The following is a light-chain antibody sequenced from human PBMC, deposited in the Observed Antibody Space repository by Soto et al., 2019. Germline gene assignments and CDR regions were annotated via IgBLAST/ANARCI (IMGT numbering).Light chain of an antibody. V-gene: IGKV3-11*01. CDR1: QSVDSY. Sequence: EIVLTQSTATLSLSPGERATLSCRASQSVDSYLAWYQQKPGQAPRLLLYDASNRATGIPARFSGSGSGTDFTLTISSLEPEDFAVYYCQQRSNWPLYTFGQGTKLEIK. CDR3: QQRSNWPLYT. J-gene: IGKJ2*01. CDR2: DAS.